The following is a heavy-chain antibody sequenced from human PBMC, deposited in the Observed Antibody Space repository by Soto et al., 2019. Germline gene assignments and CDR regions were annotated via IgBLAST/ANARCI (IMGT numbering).Heavy chain of an antibody. D-gene: IGHD2-15*01. CDR2: IYHSGST. J-gene: IGHJ4*02. V-gene: IGHV4-30-2*01. CDR1: GGSISSGGYS. Sequence: QLQLQESGSGLVKPSQTLSLTCAVSGGSISSGGYSWSWIRQPPGKGLEWIGYIYHSGSTYYNPSLKSRITMSVDRAKNQFSLKLSCVTAADTGVYYCARGQVVGAQHWGQGTLVTVSS. CDR3: ARGQVVGAQH.